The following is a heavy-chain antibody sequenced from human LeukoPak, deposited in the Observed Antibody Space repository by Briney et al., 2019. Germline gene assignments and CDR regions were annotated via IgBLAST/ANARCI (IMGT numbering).Heavy chain of an antibody. J-gene: IGHJ4*02. CDR3: ARRTPWLVSGDFDC. CDR2: ISDSGTT. V-gene: IGHV4-31*03. Sequence: SETLSLTRTFSGASLTDGSYHWGWIRQHPGTGLEWIGYISDSGTTYYSPPLKSRVTISQDTSKNQFSLQLRSVTAADTAVYYCARRTPWLVSGDFDCWGQGTLVTVSS. D-gene: IGHD6-19*01. CDR1: GASLTDGSYH.